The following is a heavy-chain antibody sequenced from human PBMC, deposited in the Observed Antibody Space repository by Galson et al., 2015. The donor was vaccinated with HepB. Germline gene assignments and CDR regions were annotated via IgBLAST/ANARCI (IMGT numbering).Heavy chain of an antibody. Sequence: SVKVSCKATGHTFTTYGFSWVRQAPGQGLEWMGWISPYNANTNYIEKLQGRVTMTTDTSASTAYMELRSLISDDTAVYYCARVDDNGEYADYWGQGTLVTVSS. V-gene: IGHV1-18*04. CDR2: ISPYNANT. J-gene: IGHJ4*02. D-gene: IGHD4-17*01. CDR1: GHTFTTYG. CDR3: ARVDDNGEYADY.